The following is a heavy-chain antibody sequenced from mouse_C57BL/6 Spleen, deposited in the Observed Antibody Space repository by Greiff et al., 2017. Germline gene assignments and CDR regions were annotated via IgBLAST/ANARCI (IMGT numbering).Heavy chain of an antibody. CDR1: GYTFTSYW. D-gene: IGHD1-1*01. CDR2: IDPSDSYT. CDR3: ARRRDYYGSGYYFDY. Sequence: QVQLQQPGAELVRPGTSVKLSCKASGYTFTSYWMHWVKQRPGQGLEWIGVIDPSDSYTNYNQKFKGKATLTVDTSSSTAYMQLSSLTSEDSAVYYCARRRDYYGSGYYFDYWGQGTTLTVSS. V-gene: IGHV1-59*01. J-gene: IGHJ2*01.